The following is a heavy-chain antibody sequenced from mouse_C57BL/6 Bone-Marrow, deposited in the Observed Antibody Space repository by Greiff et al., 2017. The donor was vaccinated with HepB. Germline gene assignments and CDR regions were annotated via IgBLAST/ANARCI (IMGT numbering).Heavy chain of an antibody. CDR3: TRKGPYSNYGWFAY. J-gene: IGHJ3*01. CDR1: GYTFTDYE. D-gene: IGHD2-5*01. Sequence: VKLQESGAELVRPGASVTLSCKASGYTFTDYEMHWVKQTPVHGLEWIGAIDPETGGTAYNQKFKGKAILTADKSSSTAYMELRSLTSEDSAVYYCTRKGPYSNYGWFAYWGQGTLVTVSA. CDR2: IDPETGGT. V-gene: IGHV1-15*01.